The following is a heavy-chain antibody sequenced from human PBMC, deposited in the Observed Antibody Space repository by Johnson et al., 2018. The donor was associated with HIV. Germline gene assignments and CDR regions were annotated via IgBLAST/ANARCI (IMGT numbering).Heavy chain of an antibody. J-gene: IGHJ3*02. CDR2: IGSAGDT. CDR3: AKAYTYGAFDI. D-gene: IGHD5-18*01. CDR1: GFTFRNYD. V-gene: IGHV3-13*01. Sequence: MMLVESGGGLVQPGGSLRLSCAASGFTFRNYDMHWVRQATVKSLEWVSAIGSAGDTYYSGSVKGRFTISRDNSKNTLYLQMNSLRVEDTAVYYCAKAYTYGAFDIWGQGTKVTVSS.